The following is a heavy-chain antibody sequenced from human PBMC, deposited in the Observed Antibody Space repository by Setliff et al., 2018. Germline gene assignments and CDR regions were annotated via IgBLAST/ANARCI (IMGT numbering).Heavy chain of an antibody. CDR2: FDPEDEET. CDR3: AREGGFRGYNFWSGSEGYFDY. J-gene: IGHJ4*02. CDR1: GGTFSSYA. D-gene: IGHD3-3*01. Sequence: ASVKVSCKASGGTFSSYAISWVRQAPGQGLEWMGGFDPEDEETIYARKFQGRVTITRDTSASTAYMELSSLRSEDTAVYYCAREGGFRGYNFWSGSEGYFDYWGQGTLVTVSS. V-gene: IGHV1-69*10.